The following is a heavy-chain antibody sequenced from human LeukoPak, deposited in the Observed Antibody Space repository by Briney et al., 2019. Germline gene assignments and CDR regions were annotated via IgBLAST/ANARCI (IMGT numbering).Heavy chain of an antibody. J-gene: IGHJ4*02. CDR1: GGSISSYY. CDR2: IYYSGST. D-gene: IGHD3-9*01. CDR3: ATDLIGYPY. V-gene: IGHV4-59*01. Sequence: SETLSLTCTVSGGSISSYYWSWIRQPPGKGLEWIGYIYYSGSTNYNPSLKSRVTISVDTSKNQFSLKLSSVTAADTAVYYCATDLIGYPYWGQGTLVTVSS.